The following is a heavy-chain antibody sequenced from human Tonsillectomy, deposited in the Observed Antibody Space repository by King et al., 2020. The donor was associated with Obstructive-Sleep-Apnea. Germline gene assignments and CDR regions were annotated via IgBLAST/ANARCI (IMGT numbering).Heavy chain of an antibody. CDR2: IYPGDSDT. J-gene: IGHJ4*02. V-gene: IGHV5-51*01. CDR3: GRRNRGTGADYYFDY. D-gene: IGHD7-27*01. CDR1: GYSFTNYW. Sequence: DVQLVESGAEVKKPGESLKISCKGSGYSFTNYWIAWVRQVPGKGLEWMGIIYPGDSDTTYSPSFRGQVTVSVDNSISTAYLQWSSLKASDTAMYYCGRRNRGTGADYYFDYWGQGTLVTVSS.